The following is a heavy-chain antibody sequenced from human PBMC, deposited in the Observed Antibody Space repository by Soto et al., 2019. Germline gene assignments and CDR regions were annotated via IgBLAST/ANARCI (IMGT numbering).Heavy chain of an antibody. J-gene: IGHJ4*02. CDR2: IYYSGST. CDR1: GGSISSYY. CDR3: ARSLRGSYPHFDY. Sequence: PSDTLSLTCTVSGGSISSYYWSWIRQPPGKGLEWIGYIYYSGSTNYNPSLKSRVTISVDTSKNQFSLKLSSVTAADTAVYYCARSLRGSYPHFDYWGQGTLVTVSS. V-gene: IGHV4-59*01. D-gene: IGHD1-26*01.